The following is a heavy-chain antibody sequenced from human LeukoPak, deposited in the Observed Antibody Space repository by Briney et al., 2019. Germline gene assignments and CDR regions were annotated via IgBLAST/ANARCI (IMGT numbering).Heavy chain of an antibody. CDR3: ARRYGSGSPRFDP. D-gene: IGHD3-10*01. CDR2: IYYSGST. V-gene: IGHV4-59*02. CDR1: GFTVSSNY. Sequence: GSLRLSCAASGFTVSSNYMSWVRQAPGKGLEWIGYIYYSGSTNYNPSLKSRVTISVDTSKNQFSLKLSSVTAADTAVYYCARRYGSGSPRFDPWGQGTQVTVSS. J-gene: IGHJ5*02.